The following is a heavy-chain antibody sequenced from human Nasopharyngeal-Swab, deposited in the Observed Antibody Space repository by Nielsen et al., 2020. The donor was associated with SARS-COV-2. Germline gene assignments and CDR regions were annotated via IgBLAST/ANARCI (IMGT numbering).Heavy chain of an antibody. CDR2: ISYDGSNK. CDR3: AKEKGSGYSGYGGAFDY. V-gene: IGHV3-30*18. D-gene: IGHD5-12*01. CDR1: GFTFSSYG. J-gene: IGHJ4*02. Sequence: GGSLRLSCAASGFTFSSYGMHWVRQAPGKGLEWVAVISYDGSNKYYADSVKGRFTISRDNSKNTLYLQMNSLRAEDAAAYYCAKEKGSGYSGYGGAFDYWGQGTLVTVSS.